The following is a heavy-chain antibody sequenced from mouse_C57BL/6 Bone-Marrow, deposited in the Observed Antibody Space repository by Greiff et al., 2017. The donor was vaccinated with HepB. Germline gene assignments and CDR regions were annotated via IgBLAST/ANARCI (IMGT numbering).Heavy chain of an antibody. CDR1: GYAFTNYL. CDR2: INPGSGGT. J-gene: IGHJ4*01. Sequence: QVQLQQSGAELVRPGTSVKVSCKASGYAFTNYLIEWVKQRPGQGLEWIGVINPGSGGTNYNEKFKGKATLTADKSSSTAYMELRSLTSEDSAVYFCARGDYEAMDYWGQGTSVTVSS. V-gene: IGHV1-54*01. CDR3: ARGDYEAMDY.